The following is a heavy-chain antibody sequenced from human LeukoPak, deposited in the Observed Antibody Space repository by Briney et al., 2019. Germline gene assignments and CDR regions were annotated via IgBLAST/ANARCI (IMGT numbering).Heavy chain of an antibody. CDR2: ISYGGNT. J-gene: IGHJ6*02. Sequence: SETLSLTCNVSGGSIGTYFWNWIRQPPGKGLEWIGCISYGGNTNYNPSLKSRVTISVDTSENQFSLRLSSVTAADTAVYYCARGPYFHYYGMDVWGQGTTVTVSS. CDR3: ARGPYFHYYGMDV. V-gene: IGHV4-59*01. CDR1: GGSIGTYF.